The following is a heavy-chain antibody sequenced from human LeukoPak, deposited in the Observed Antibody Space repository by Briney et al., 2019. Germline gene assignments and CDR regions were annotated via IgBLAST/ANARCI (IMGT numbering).Heavy chain of an antibody. V-gene: IGHV3-30*02. Sequence: GGSLRLSCATSGFNFRTFGTHWLRQAPGKGLEWVAFIQVDGSKGSYADSVRGRFSISRDNSKNTLSLQMNGLRVEDTAVYYCAKEHRGVGAVTLYDYFDFWGQGALVTVSS. CDR2: IQVDGSKG. CDR1: GFNFRTFG. CDR3: AKEHRGVGAVTLYDYFDF. D-gene: IGHD1-26*01. J-gene: IGHJ4*02.